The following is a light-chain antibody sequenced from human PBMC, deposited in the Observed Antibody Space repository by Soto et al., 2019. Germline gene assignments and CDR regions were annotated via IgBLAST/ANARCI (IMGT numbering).Light chain of an antibody. CDR3: MQALQTPPWT. J-gene: IGKJ1*01. CDR2: LGS. CDR1: QSLLHSNGYNY. V-gene: IGKV2-28*01. Sequence: DIVMTQSPLSLPVTPGDPSSISCSSSQSLLHSNGYNYLDWYLQKPGQSPQLLIYLGSNRASGVPDRFSGSGSGTDFTLKISRVEAEDVGVYYCMQALQTPPWTFGQGTKVDNK.